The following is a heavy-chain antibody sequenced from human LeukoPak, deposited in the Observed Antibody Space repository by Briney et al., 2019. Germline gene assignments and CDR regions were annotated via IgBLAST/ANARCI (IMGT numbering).Heavy chain of an antibody. V-gene: IGHV1-8*03. CDR1: GYTFTTYD. D-gene: IGHD6-19*01. J-gene: IGHJ4*02. Sequence: ASVKVSCKASGYTFTTYDINWVRQATGQGLEWMGWMNPNSGYTGYAQKFQGRVTITRDTSISTAYMELSSLRSEDTAVYYCAKVAGSIDYWGQGTLVTVSS. CDR2: MNPNSGYT. CDR3: AKVAGSIDY.